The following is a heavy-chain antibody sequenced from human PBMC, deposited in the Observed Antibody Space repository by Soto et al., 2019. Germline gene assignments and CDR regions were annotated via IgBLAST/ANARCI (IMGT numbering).Heavy chain of an antibody. D-gene: IGHD6-13*01. V-gene: IGHV4-39*01. J-gene: IGHJ5*02. CDR1: GDSISSRSYY. CDR3: ARGKQKLVVDP. CDR2: IYYSGST. Sequence: SETLSLTCTVTGDSISSRSYYWGWIRQPPGKGLEWIGSIYYSGSTYNNPSLRSRVSMSIDTSKNQFSLKLKSVTAADTAVYYCARGKQKLVVDPWGQGTLVTVTS.